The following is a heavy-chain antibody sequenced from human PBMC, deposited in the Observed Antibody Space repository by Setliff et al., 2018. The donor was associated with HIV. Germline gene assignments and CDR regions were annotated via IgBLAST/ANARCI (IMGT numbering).Heavy chain of an antibody. CDR2: IVPVPGIT. CDR1: GYTFTSYG. CDR3: ARDYSRYTWNCFDY. Sequence: SVKVSCKASGYTFTSYGISWVRQAPGQGLEWMGWIVPVPGITNYSPKFQGRVTITTDESKTTAYMDLSSLRSEDTALYYCARDYSRYTWNCFDYWGQGTLVTVS. J-gene: IGHJ4*02. V-gene: IGHV1-69*10. D-gene: IGHD1-20*01.